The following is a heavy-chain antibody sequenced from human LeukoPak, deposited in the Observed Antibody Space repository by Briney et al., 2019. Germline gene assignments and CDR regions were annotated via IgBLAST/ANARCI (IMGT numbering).Heavy chain of an antibody. Sequence: PGWSLRLSCGASGFTFSSFSMNWVRQAPGEGLEWVSSISSSSSYIFYADSVKGRFTISRDNAKNSLCLQMNSLRTEDTAVYYCARDRIRGDYWGQGTLVIVSS. CDR2: ISSSSSYI. CDR3: ARDRIRGDY. J-gene: IGHJ4*02. D-gene: IGHD2/OR15-2a*01. V-gene: IGHV3-21*01. CDR1: GFTFSSFS.